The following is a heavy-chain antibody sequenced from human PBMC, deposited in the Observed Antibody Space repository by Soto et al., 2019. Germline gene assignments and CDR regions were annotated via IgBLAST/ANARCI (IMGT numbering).Heavy chain of an antibody. CDR3: ARLIERNWFDP. CDR1: GGSISSGGYS. Sequence: KTSETLSLTCAVSGGSISSGGYSWSWIRQPPGKGLEWIGYIYHSGSTYYNPSLKSRVTISVDRSKNQFSLKLSSVTAADTAVYYCARLIERNWFDPWGQGTLVTVSS. CDR2: IYHSGST. V-gene: IGHV4-30-2*01. D-gene: IGHD1-1*01. J-gene: IGHJ5*02.